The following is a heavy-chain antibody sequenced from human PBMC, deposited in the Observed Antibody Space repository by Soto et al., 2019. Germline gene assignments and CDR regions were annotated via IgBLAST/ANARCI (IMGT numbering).Heavy chain of an antibody. CDR2: IYYSGST. CDR1: GGSISSGGYY. Sequence: SETLSLTCTVSGGSISSGGYYWSWIRQHPGKGLEWIGYIYYSGSTYYNPSLKSRVTISVDTSKNQFSLKLSSVTAADTAVYYCAGAVVAAYYYYYGMDVWGQGTTVPVSS. J-gene: IGHJ6*02. V-gene: IGHV4-31*03. D-gene: IGHD2-15*01. CDR3: AGAVVAAYYYYYGMDV.